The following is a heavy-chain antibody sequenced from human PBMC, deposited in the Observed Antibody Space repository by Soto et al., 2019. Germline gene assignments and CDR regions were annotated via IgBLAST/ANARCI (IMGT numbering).Heavy chain of an antibody. V-gene: IGHV2-5*02. D-gene: IGHD3-10*01. J-gene: IGHJ4*02. CDR3: ASGLGSRGAYCFAY. CDR1: GFSLNTYGVG. CDR2: IYWDDDK. Sequence: QITLKESGPTLVKPTQTLTLTCTVSGFSLNTYGVGVGWIRQPPGKALEWLALIYWDDDKRYSPSLKSRLTTTNDPTKSPVVLTMTTMDPVAPVTYYCASGLGSRGAYCFAYWGQGTLVTVSS.